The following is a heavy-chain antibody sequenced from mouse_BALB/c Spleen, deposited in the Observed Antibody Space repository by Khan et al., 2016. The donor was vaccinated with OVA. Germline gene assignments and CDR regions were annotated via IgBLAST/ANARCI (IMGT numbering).Heavy chain of an antibody. CDR1: GYTFTGRA. J-gene: IGHJ2*01. CDR3: SGKVRMTGEKSCGAAYMELARVASEESAIDCCAGTAYDGYFDC. CDR2: ISTYAGST. Sequence: QVQLQQSGPELVRPGVSVKISCTGSGYTFTGRALYWVKQSHAKSLEWMGLISTYAGSTNYNPHFKRKVTIPVDYSTSAAHMVLARLTSEDSAISKLSGKVRMTGEKSCGAAYMELARVASEESAIDCCAGTAYDGYFDCWGQGTALTGSS. V-gene: IGHV1S137*01. D-gene: IGHD4-1*01.